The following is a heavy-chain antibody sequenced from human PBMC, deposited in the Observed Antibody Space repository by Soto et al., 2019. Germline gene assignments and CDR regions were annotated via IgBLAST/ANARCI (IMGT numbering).Heavy chain of an antibody. D-gene: IGHD7-27*01. J-gene: IGHJ6*02. CDR3: AREWGLLPYYVMNV. CDR1: AGSLSNYY. Sequence: SETLSLTCSVSAGSLSNYYWTWIRQSPGKGLEWIGEIYHTGSTKYNPSLKSRVAISVDTSKNDFSLNLSSVTAADTAVYFCAREWGLLPYYVMNVWGHGTAVTVSS. CDR2: IYHTGST. V-gene: IGHV4-59*01.